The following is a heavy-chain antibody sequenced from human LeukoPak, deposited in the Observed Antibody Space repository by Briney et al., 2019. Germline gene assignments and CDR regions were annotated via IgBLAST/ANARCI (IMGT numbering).Heavy chain of an antibody. CDR3: AKDPRITLVWGDMDV. CDR1: GFTSSNYA. J-gene: IGHJ6*03. CDR2: IWYDGSTK. Sequence: GGSLRLSCAASGFTSSNYAMNWVRQAPGKGLEWVAIIWYDGSTKYYADSVKGRFTISRDNSKNTLYLQMNSLRVEDTAVYYCAKDPRITLVWGDMDVWGKGTTVTVSS. V-gene: IGHV3-33*06. D-gene: IGHD3-10*01.